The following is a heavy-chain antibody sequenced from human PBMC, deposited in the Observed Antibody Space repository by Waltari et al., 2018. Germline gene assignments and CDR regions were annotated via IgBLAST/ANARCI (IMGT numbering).Heavy chain of an antibody. J-gene: IGHJ4*02. CDR2: INPNSGGT. CDR3: ARESELASLAFDY. D-gene: IGHD1-26*01. Sequence: QVQLVQSGAEVKKPGASVKVSCKASGYTFTGYYMHWVRQAPGQGLEWMGRINPNSGGTNYAQKCQGRVTMTRDTSISTAYMELSRLRSDDTAVYYCARESELASLAFDYWGQGTLVTVSS. V-gene: IGHV1-2*06. CDR1: GYTFTGYY.